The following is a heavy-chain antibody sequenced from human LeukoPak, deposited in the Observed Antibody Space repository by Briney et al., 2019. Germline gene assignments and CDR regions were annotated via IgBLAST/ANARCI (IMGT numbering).Heavy chain of an antibody. J-gene: IGHJ4*02. Sequence: GASVKVSCEASGYTFTTYTMHWVRQAPGQRLEWMGWINAGNGNTQYSQNFQGRVTITRDTSASTAYMDLSSLRSEDTAVYYCARGAYCGGDCYSEDYYFDYWGQGTLVTVSS. V-gene: IGHV1-3*01. CDR2: INAGNGNT. D-gene: IGHD2-21*02. CDR1: GYTFTTYT. CDR3: ARGAYCGGDCYSEDYYFDY.